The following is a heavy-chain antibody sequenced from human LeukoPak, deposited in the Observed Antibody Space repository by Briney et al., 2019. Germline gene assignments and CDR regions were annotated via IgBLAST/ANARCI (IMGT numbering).Heavy chain of an antibody. Sequence: GASVTVSCKASGYTFTGYYMHWVRQAPGQGLEWMGWINPNSGGTNYAQKFQGRVTMTRDTSISTAYMELSRLRSDDTAVYYCARRGIAAADGLDYWGQGTLVTVSS. D-gene: IGHD6-13*01. V-gene: IGHV1-2*02. CDR1: GYTFTGYY. J-gene: IGHJ4*02. CDR3: ARRGIAAADGLDY. CDR2: INPNSGGT.